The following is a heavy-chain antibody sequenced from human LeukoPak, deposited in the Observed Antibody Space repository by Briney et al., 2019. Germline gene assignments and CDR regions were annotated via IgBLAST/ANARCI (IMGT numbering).Heavy chain of an antibody. D-gene: IGHD2-2*01. Sequence: GGSLRLSCAASGFTVSSNYMSWVRQAPGKGLEWVSVIYSGGSTYYADSVKGRFTISRDNSKNTLYLQMNSLRAEDTAVYYCAKGVACSSTSCSAFDYWGQGTLVTVSS. J-gene: IGHJ4*02. CDR1: GFTVSSNY. CDR3: AKGVACSSTSCSAFDY. CDR2: IYSGGST. V-gene: IGHV3-66*01.